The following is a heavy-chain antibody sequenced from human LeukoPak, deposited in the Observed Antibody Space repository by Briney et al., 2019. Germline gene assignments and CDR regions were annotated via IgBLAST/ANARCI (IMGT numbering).Heavy chain of an antibody. CDR2: IRSKAYGGTT. CDR3: TRERDGLDY. V-gene: IGHV3-49*04. Sequence: GGSLRLSCTASGFTFGDYAMSWVRQAPAKRLEWVGFIRSKAYGGTTEYAASVKGRFTISRDDSKSIAYLQMNSLKTEDTAVYYCTRERDGLDYWGQGTLVTVSS. J-gene: IGHJ4*02. CDR1: GFTFGDYA. D-gene: IGHD5-24*01.